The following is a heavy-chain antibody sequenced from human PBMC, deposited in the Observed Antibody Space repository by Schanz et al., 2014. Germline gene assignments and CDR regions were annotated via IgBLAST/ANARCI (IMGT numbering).Heavy chain of an antibody. J-gene: IGHJ4*02. D-gene: IGHD6-19*01. CDR3: AKDLAVAGDY. Sequence: EVQLVESGGGLVKPGGSLRLSCVTSGFTFGAYTMNWVRQAPGKGLEWVSSISSRSSYIYYTDSVKGRFTISRDNSKNTLYLQMNSLRAEDTAVYYCAKDLAVAGDYWGQGTLVTVSS. CDR1: GFTFGAYT. CDR2: ISSRSSYI. V-gene: IGHV3-21*01.